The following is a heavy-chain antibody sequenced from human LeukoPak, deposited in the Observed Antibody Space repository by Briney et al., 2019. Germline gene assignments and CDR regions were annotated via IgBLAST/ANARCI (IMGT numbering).Heavy chain of an antibody. CDR1: GGTFSSYA. Sequence: SEKVSCKDSGGTFSSYAISWVRQAPGQGLEWMGGIIPIFGTANYAQQFQGRVTITADESTSTAYMELSSLRSEDTAVYYCARSEYGAFDYWGQGTLVTVSS. J-gene: IGHJ4*02. V-gene: IGHV1-69*13. CDR2: IIPIFGTA. D-gene: IGHD4-17*01. CDR3: ARSEYGAFDY.